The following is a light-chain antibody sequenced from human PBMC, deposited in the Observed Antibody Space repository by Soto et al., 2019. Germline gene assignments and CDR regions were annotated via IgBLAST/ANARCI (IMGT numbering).Light chain of an antibody. J-gene: IGKJ1*01. CDR1: QSISRD. CDR3: QHYNSYSEA. CDR2: AAS. V-gene: IGKV1-39*01. Sequence: DIQMTQSPSSLSASVGDRVTITCRASQSISRDLNWYQQKPGKAPKLLIYAASSLQSGVPSRFSGSGSGTYFTLTISSLQPEDFATYYCQHYNSYSEAFGQGTKVDIK.